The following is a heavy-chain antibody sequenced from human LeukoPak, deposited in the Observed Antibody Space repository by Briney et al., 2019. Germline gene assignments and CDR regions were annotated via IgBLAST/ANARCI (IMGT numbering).Heavy chain of an antibody. D-gene: IGHD5-12*01. CDR1: GGSISSHY. CDR3: ARDSGYPSRFDY. CDR2: IYTSGST. J-gene: IGHJ4*02. Sequence: SETLSLTCTVSGGSISSHYWSWIRQPAGKGLEWIGLIYTSGSTNYNPSLKSRVTMSVDTSKNQFSLKVSSVTAADTAVYYCARDSGYPSRFDYWGQGTLVTVSS. V-gene: IGHV4-4*07.